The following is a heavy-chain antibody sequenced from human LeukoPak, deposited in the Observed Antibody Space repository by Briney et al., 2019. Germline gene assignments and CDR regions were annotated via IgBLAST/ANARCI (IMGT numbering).Heavy chain of an antibody. Sequence: GGSLRLSCAASGFTFRSYWMHWVRQVPGKGLEWVAVIWYDGTNKYYADSVKGRFTISRDNSKNTLYLQMNSLRAEDTAVYYCARGRDGYNWIDYWGQGTLVTVSS. CDR2: IWYDGTNK. CDR1: GFTFRSYW. V-gene: IGHV3-33*08. D-gene: IGHD5-24*01. CDR3: ARGRDGYNWIDY. J-gene: IGHJ4*02.